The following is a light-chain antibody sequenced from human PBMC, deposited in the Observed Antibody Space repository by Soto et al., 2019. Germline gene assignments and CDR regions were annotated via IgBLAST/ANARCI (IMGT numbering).Light chain of an antibody. CDR3: QQCGSSPRT. V-gene: IGKV3-20*01. CDR2: AAS. J-gene: IGKJ1*01. Sequence: EIVLTQSPGTLSLSPGERATLSCRASQSVSSYYLAWYQQKPGQAPRLLIYAASSRATGIPDRFSGGGSGTDFTLTISRLEPEDFAVYYCQQCGSSPRTFGQGTRWIS. CDR1: QSVSSYY.